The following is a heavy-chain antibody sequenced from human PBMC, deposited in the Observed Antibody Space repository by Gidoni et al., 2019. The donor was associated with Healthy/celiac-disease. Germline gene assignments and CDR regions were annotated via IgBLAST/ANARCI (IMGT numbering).Heavy chain of an antibody. Sequence: EVQLVQSGAEVKKPGESLRISCKGSGYSFTSYRISWVRQMPGKGLEWMGRIDPRDSDTNYSPSFQGHVTISADKSISTAYLQWSSLKASDTAMYYCAGHGAYPFDYWGQGTLVTVSS. CDR1: GYSFTSYR. CDR3: AGHGAYPFDY. J-gene: IGHJ4*02. V-gene: IGHV5-10-1*01. CDR2: IDPRDSDT.